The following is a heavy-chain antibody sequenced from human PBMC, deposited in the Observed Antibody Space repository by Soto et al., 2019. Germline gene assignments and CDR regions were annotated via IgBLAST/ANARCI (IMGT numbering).Heavy chain of an antibody. CDR3: ARADILTGYYFDY. D-gene: IGHD3-9*01. CDR1: GFTFSDYY. CDR2: ISSSSSYT. Sequence: PGGSLRLSCAASGFTFSDYYMSWIRQAPGKGLEWVSYISSSSSYTNYADSVKGRFTISRDNAKNSLYLQMNSLRAEDTAVYYCARADILTGYYFDYWGQGTLVTVSS. V-gene: IGHV3-11*05. J-gene: IGHJ4*02.